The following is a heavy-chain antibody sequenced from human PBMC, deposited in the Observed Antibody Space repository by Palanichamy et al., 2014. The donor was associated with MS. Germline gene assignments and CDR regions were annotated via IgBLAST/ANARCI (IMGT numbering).Heavy chain of an antibody. D-gene: IGHD2-15*01. CDR3: ARAIKGFCSGGACYYYYGVDV. CDR1: IHLQRLL. J-gene: IGHJ6*02. V-gene: IGHV1-2*02. CDR2: INPDTGDT. Sequence: QVQLVQSGAEVKRSWGLSEGLLQAFWIHLQRLLLYWVRQAPGQGLEWMGWINPDTGDTIYAHKFQGRVTMARDTSITTVYMDLTRLTSDDTAVYYCARAIKGFCSGGACYYYYGVDVWGPGTTVTVSS.